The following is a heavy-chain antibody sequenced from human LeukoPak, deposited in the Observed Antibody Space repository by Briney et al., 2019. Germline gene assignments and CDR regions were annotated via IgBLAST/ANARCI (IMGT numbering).Heavy chain of an antibody. CDR1: GFTFSSYS. J-gene: IGHJ4*02. CDR3: ARDLTRSIAD. D-gene: IGHD6-6*01. Sequence: PGGSLRLSCAASGFTFSSYSMNWVRQAPGKGLEWVSYISSSSSIIYYADSVKGRFTISRDNAKNSLYLQMNSLRAEDTAVYYCARDLTRSIADWGQGTLVTVSS. V-gene: IGHV3-48*01. CDR2: ISSSSSII.